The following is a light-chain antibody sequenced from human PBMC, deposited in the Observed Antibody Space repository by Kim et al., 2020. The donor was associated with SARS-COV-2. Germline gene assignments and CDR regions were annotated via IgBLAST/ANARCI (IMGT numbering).Light chain of an antibody. J-gene: IGLJ3*02. Sequence: PGKRARITCWGSIRRSKSFHWYQQKPGQAPVLVMSYDNDRPSGIPERFSGSNSGNTATLTISRVEAGDEADYFCQVWHITTDHWMIGGGTKLAVL. CDR1: IRRSKS. CDR3: QVWHITTDHWM. V-gene: IGLV3-21*04. CDR2: YDN.